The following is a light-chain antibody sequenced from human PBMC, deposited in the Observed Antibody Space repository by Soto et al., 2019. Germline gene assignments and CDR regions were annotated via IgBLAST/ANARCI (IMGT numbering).Light chain of an antibody. Sequence: EIVLTQSPGTLSLSPGERATLSCRASQSVSSSYLAWYQQKPGQAPRLLIYGASSRATGIPDRFSGSGSGTDFTLTISRLEPEEFAVYYCQQYGSSPRTFGHKTKVEIK. CDR3: QQYGSSPRT. J-gene: IGKJ1*01. V-gene: IGKV3-20*01. CDR2: GAS. CDR1: QSVSSSY.